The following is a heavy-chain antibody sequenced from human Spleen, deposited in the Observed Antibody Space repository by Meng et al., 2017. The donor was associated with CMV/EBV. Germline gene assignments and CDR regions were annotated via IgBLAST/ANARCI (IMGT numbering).Heavy chain of an antibody. CDR3: AKDAPNSGGNPGNWFDP. D-gene: IGHD4-23*01. Sequence: GESLKISCAASGFIFSRAWMSWVRQAPGKGLEWVSAISGSGGSTYYADSVKGRFTISRDNSKNTLFLQMNSLRAEDTAVYYCAKDAPNSGGNPGNWFDPWGQGALVTVSS. CDR2: ISGSGGST. V-gene: IGHV3-23*01. J-gene: IGHJ5*02. CDR1: GFIFSRAW.